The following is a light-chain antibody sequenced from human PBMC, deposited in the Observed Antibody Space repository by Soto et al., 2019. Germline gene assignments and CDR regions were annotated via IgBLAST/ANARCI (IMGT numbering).Light chain of an antibody. J-gene: IGKJ4*01. Sequence: DIKMTQSPSSLSASVGDRVTITCQASQDITSYLSWYQQKPGKAPKLLIYLASNLELGVPSRFSGGGSGTEFTLTISSLQPEDFGTYYCQQYDHLPSFGRGTKVEI. V-gene: IGKV1-33*01. CDR3: QQYDHLPS. CDR1: QDITSY. CDR2: LAS.